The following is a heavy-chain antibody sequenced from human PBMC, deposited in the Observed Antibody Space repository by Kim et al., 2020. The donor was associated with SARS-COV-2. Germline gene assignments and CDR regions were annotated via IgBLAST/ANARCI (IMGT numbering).Heavy chain of an antibody. J-gene: IGHJ4*02. D-gene: IGHD1-26*01. Sequence: NTKYAQKLQGRVTMTTDTSTSTAYMELRGLRSDDTAVYYCAGAGVGASDYWGQGTLVTVSS. CDR2: NT. V-gene: IGHV1-18*01. CDR3: AGAGVGASDY.